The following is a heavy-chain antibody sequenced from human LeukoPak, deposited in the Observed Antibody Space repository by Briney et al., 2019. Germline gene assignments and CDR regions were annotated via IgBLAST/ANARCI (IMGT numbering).Heavy chain of an antibody. J-gene: IGHJ4*02. CDR1: GFTFSSYA. CDR2: ISGSGGST. CDR3: AKVAGIAAAGTGQGDY. V-gene: IGHV3-23*01. Sequence: GGSLRLSCAASGFTFSSYAMSWVRQAPGKGLEWVSAISGSGGSTYYADSVKGRFTIPRDNSKNTLYLQMNSLRAEDTAVYYCAKVAGIAAAGTGQGDYWGQGTLVTVSS. D-gene: IGHD6-13*01.